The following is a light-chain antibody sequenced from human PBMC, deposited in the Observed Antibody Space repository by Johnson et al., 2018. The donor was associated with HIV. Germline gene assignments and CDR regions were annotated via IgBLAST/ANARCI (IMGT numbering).Light chain of an antibody. CDR3: GTWDNSLTAYV. Sequence: QSILTQPPSVSAAPGQKVTISCSGSSSNIGKNYVSWYQQLPGTAPKLLIYDNNKRPSGIPDRFSGSKSDSSATLAITGLQTGDEADYYCGTWDNSLTAYVFGTGTKVTV. V-gene: IGLV1-51*01. J-gene: IGLJ1*01. CDR1: SSNIGKNY. CDR2: DNN.